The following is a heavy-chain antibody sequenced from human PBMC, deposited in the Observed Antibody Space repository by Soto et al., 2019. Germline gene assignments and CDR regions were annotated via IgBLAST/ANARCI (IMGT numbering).Heavy chain of an antibody. Sequence: GASVKVSCKVSGYTLTELSMHWVRQAPGKGLEWMGGFDPEDGETIYAQKSQGRVTMTGDTSTDTAYMELSSLRSEDTAVYYCATEGLRCTGRGTSCYDFDYWGQGTLVTVSS. CDR2: FDPEDGET. V-gene: IGHV1-24*01. CDR1: GYTLTELS. D-gene: IGHD2-2*01. J-gene: IGHJ4*02. CDR3: ATEGLRCTGRGTSCYDFDY.